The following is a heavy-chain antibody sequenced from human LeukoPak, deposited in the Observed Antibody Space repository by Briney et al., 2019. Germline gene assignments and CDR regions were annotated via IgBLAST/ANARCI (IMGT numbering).Heavy chain of an antibody. J-gene: IGHJ5*02. V-gene: IGHV4-4*07. CDR2: IYTSGST. CDR3: ARDIRGYCSSTSCYWFDP. D-gene: IGHD2-2*01. Sequence: SETLSLTCTVSGGSVSSYYWSWIRQPAGKGPEWIGRIYTSGSTNYNPSLKSRVTMSVDTSKNQFSLKLSSVTAADTAVYYCARDIRGYCSSTSCYWFDPWGQGTLVTVSS. CDR1: GGSVSSYY.